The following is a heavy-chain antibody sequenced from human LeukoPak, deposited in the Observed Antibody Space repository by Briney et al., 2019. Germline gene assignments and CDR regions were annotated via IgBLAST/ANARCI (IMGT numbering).Heavy chain of an antibody. CDR1: GFTVSSNY. D-gene: IGHD3-22*01. CDR2: IYSGGST. CDR3: AKDQYYDSSGYPYYFDY. Sequence: GGSLRLSCAASGFTVSSNYMSWVRQAPGKGLEWVSVIYSGGSTYYADSVKGRFTISRDNSKNTLYLQMNSLRAEDTAVYYCAKDQYYDSSGYPYYFDYWGQGTLVTVSS. J-gene: IGHJ4*02. V-gene: IGHV3-53*01.